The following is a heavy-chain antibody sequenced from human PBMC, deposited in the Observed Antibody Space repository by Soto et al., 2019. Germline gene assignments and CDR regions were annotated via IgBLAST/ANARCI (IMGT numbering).Heavy chain of an antibody. CDR1: GFTFSSYG. CDR3: ARDSGAYCGGDCYLDY. V-gene: IGHV3-33*01. Sequence: QVQLVESGGGVVQPGRSLRLSCAASGFTFSSYGMHWVRQAPGKGLEWVAVIWYDGSNKYYADSVKGRFTISRDNSKNTLYLQMSSLRAEDTAVYYCARDSGAYCGGDCYLDYWGQGTLVAVSS. D-gene: IGHD2-21*02. J-gene: IGHJ4*02. CDR2: IWYDGSNK.